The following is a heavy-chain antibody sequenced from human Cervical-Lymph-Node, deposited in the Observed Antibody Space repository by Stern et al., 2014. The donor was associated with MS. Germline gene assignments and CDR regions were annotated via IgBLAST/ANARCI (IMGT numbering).Heavy chain of an antibody. J-gene: IGHJ4*02. CDR1: GYTFTDHY. CDR2: INPSGGST. Sequence: VQLVQSGAEVKKPGASVEVSCKASGYTFTDHYIHWVRQAPGKGLEGMGVINPSGGSTTNAKKFQGSVPMTRDSSTSTVHMELSSLRSEDTAVYYCARGTGYSYYFDYWGQGTLVTVSS. CDR3: ARGTGYSYYFDY. D-gene: IGHD3/OR15-3a*01. V-gene: IGHV1-46*01.